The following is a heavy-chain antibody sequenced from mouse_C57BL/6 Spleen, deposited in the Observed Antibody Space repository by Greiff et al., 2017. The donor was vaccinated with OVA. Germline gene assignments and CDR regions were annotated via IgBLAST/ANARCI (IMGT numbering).Heavy chain of an antibody. D-gene: IGHD1-1*01. CDR1: GFTFSSYA. Sequence: EVQVVESGGGLVKPGGSLKLSCAASGFTFSSYAMSWVRQTPEKRLEWVATISDGGSYTYYPDNVKGRFTISRDNAKNNLYLQMSHLKSEDTAMYYCAREGDYYGHYFDYWGQGTTLTVSS. CDR3: AREGDYYGHYFDY. V-gene: IGHV5-4*01. J-gene: IGHJ2*01. CDR2: ISDGGSYT.